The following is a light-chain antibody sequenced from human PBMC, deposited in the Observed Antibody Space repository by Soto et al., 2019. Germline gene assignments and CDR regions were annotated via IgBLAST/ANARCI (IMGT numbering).Light chain of an antibody. CDR1: QSVSSN. J-gene: IGKJ1*01. CDR2: GAS. CDR3: QQYNIWPRT. V-gene: IGKV3-15*01. Sequence: EVLMTQSPATLSVSPGERATLSCRASQSVSSNLAWYQHKPGQAPRLLIHGASIRATGVPARFSGSGSGTEFTLTISSLQSEDFAVYYCQQYNIWPRTFGQGTKVDIK.